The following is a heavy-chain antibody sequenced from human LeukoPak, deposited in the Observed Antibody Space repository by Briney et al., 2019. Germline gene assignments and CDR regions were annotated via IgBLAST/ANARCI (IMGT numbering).Heavy chain of an antibody. D-gene: IGHD6-19*01. CDR1: GFTFDDYA. CDR3: AKDITPYSSGWYLGFDY. CDR2: ISWNSGSI. V-gene: IGHV3-9*01. Sequence: PGGSLRLSCAASGFTFDDYAMHWVRQAPGKGLEWVSGISWNSGSIGYADSVKGRFTISRDNAKNSLYLQMNSLRAEDTDLYYRAKDITPYSSGWYLGFDYWGQGTLVTVSS. J-gene: IGHJ4*02.